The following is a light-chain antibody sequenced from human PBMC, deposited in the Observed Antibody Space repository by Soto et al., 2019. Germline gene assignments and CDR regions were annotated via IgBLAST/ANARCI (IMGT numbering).Light chain of an antibody. CDR1: QSVGNNY. CDR3: QQYASSPLT. CDR2: AAS. J-gene: IGKJ4*01. Sequence: EIVLTQSPGTLSLSPEERATVSCGASQSVGNNYLAWYQQKVGQAPRLLIHAASSRATGIPDRFSGSGSGTDFTLTINRLEPEDFAVYYCQQYASSPLTFGGGTKVEIK. V-gene: IGKV3-20*01.